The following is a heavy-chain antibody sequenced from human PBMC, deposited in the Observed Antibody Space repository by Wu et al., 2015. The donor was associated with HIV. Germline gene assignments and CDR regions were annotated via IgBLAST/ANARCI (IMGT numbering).Heavy chain of an antibody. CDR1: GYTFTGHD. CDR2: MNPNSGYT. D-gene: IGHD5-18*01. Sequence: QVQLVQSGAEVKKPGASVKVSCKASGYTFTGHDVNWVRQTRGQGLEWMGWMNPNSGYTVYVQKFQGRVSMTADTSISTAYMELSGLTSEDTAVYYCARANSGDSLGYFDYWGQGTLVTVSS. V-gene: IGHV1-8*01. CDR3: ARANSGDSLGYFDY. J-gene: IGHJ4*02.